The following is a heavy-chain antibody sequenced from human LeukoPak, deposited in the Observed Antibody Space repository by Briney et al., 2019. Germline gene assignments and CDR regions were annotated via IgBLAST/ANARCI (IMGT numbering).Heavy chain of an antibody. Sequence: GGSLRLSCAASGFTFDDFSMHWVRQAPGKGLEWVSGISRSSGNIGYADSVKGRFTISRDNAKNSLYLQVNSLRAEDTAVYYCAAAPQTYRYLAYWGQGTLVTVSS. CDR3: AAAPQTYRYLAY. CDR1: GFTFDDFS. D-gene: IGHD3-16*02. J-gene: IGHJ4*02. CDR2: ISRSSGNI. V-gene: IGHV3-9*01.